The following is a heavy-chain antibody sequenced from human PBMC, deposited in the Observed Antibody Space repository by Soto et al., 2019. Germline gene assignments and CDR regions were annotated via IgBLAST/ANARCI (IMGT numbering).Heavy chain of an antibody. CDR3: AKAGYCVSTSCYFPFDY. J-gene: IGHJ4*02. V-gene: IGHV3-23*01. CDR1: EFTFSTHA. CDR2: ISGSGGST. D-gene: IGHD2-2*01. Sequence: GGSMRLSCAASEFTFSTHAMTWVRQAPGKGLEWVSSISGSGGSTYYADSVKGRFTISRDNFKNTLYLQMNSLRAEDAAVYSCAKAGYCVSTSCYFPFDYWGQGTLVTVSS.